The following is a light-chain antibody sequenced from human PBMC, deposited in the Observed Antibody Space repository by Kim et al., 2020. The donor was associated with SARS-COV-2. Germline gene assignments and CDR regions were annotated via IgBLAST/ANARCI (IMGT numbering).Light chain of an antibody. J-gene: IGLJ3*02. V-gene: IGLV3-19*01. Sequence: SYELTQDPAVSVALGQTVRITCQGDSLRSYYASWYQQKPGQAPVLVIYGKNNRPSGIPDRFSGSSSGNTASLTITGAQAEDEADYYCNSRDSSGNHRWVFGGGTQLTVL. CDR1: SLRSYY. CDR3: NSRDSSGNHRWV. CDR2: GKN.